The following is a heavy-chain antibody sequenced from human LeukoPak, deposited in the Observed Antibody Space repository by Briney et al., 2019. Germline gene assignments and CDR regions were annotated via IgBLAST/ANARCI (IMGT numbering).Heavy chain of an antibody. Sequence: GRSLRLSCAASGFTFSSYAMTWVRQAPGKGLEWVSSISGSGGSTHYADSVKGRFTISRDNSKNTLYLQMYSLRAEDTAIYYCARSLVTGDYWGQGTLVTVSS. CDR2: ISGSGGST. J-gene: IGHJ4*02. V-gene: IGHV3-23*01. CDR3: ARSLVTGDY. CDR1: GFTFSSYA. D-gene: IGHD2-21*02.